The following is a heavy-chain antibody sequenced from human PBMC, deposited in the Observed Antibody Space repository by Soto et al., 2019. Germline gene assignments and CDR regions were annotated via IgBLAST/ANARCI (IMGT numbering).Heavy chain of an antibody. CDR1: GYTLTELS. Sequence: GASGKVSCKVSGYTLTELSMHWVRQAPGKGLEWMGGFDPEDGETIYAQKFQGRVTMTEDTSTDTAYMELSSLRSEDTAVYYCATDSPQLGPYYYYYGMDVWGQGTTVTVSS. D-gene: IGHD6-6*01. V-gene: IGHV1-24*01. CDR3: ATDSPQLGPYYYYYGMDV. CDR2: FDPEDGET. J-gene: IGHJ6*02.